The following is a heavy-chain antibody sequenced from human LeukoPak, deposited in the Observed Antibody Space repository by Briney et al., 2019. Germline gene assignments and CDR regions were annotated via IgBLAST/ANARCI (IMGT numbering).Heavy chain of an antibody. J-gene: IGHJ4*02. CDR3: AREPTYQLLNTGGIFDY. CDR1: GGSISSSSYY. CDR2: IYYSGST. D-gene: IGHD2-2*01. Sequence: SETLSLTCTVSGGSISSSSYYWGWIRQPPGKGLEWIGSIYYSGSTYYNPSLKSRVTISADTSKNQFSLKLSSVTAADTAVYYCAREPTYQLLNTGGIFDYWGQGTLVTVSS. V-gene: IGHV4-39*02.